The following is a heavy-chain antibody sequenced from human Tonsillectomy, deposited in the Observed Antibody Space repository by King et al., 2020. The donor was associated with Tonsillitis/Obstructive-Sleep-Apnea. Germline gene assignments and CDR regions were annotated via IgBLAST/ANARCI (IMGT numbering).Heavy chain of an antibody. D-gene: IGHD2-2*01. CDR3: ARGVCSSTSCVYYFDY. CDR2: ISYDGSNK. V-gene: IGHV3-30*01. Sequence: VQLVESGGGVVQPGRSLRLSCAASGFTLSSYAMHWVRQAPGKGLEWVAVISYDGSNKYYADSVKGRFTISRDNSKNTLYLQMNSLRAEDTAVYYCARGVCSSTSCVYYFDYWGQGTLVTVSS. J-gene: IGHJ4*02. CDR1: GFTLSSYA.